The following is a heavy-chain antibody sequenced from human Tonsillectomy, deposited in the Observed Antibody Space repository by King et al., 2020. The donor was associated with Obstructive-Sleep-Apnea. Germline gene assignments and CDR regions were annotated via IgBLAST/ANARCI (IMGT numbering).Heavy chain of an antibody. CDR3: ARPVREGYGDLCSFHI. Sequence: LQLQESGPGLVKPSGTLSLTCPVSGASISSIRYNWGWILQPPGKGLAWIGGFYVSGSTYYNPSLISRVTISVDTSKNQFSLRPTSLPAADTAVYYCARPVREGYGDLCSFHIWGQGTMVTVSS. J-gene: IGHJ3*02. V-gene: IGHV4-39*07. CDR1: GASISSIRYN. D-gene: IGHD4-17*01. CDR2: FYVSGST.